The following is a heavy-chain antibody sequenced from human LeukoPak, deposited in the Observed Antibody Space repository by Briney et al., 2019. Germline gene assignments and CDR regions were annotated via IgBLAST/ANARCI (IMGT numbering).Heavy chain of an antibody. CDR1: GGSISSGDYY. D-gene: IGHD3-9*01. V-gene: IGHV4-61*02. J-gene: IGHJ3*02. Sequence: NPSETLSLTCTVSGGSISSGDYYWNWIRQPAGKGLEWIGRIQTSGSSNYNPSLSRVTISVDTSKNQFSLKLTSVTAADTAVYFCARDLRGILIYAFDIWGQGTMVTVSS. CDR2: IQTSGSS. CDR3: ARDLRGILIYAFDI.